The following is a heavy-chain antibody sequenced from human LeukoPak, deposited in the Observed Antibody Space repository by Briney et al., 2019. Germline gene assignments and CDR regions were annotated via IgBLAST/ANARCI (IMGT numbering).Heavy chain of an antibody. J-gene: IGHJ4*02. CDR2: INHSGST. D-gene: IGHD6-6*01. CDR3: ARALEYSSSGYYFDY. Sequence: PSETLSLTCAVYGGSFSGYYWSWIRQPPGKGLEWIGEINHSGSTNYNPSLKSRVTISVDTSKNQFSLKLSSVTAADTAVYYCARALEYSSSGYYFDYWGQGTLVTVPS. CDR1: GGSFSGYY. V-gene: IGHV4-34*01.